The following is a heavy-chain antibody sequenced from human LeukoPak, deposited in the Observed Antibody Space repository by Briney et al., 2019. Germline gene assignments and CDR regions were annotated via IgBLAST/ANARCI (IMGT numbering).Heavy chain of an antibody. CDR2: IYHSGST. D-gene: IGHD4-17*01. CDR1: GGSFSGYY. J-gene: IGHJ4*02. CDR3: ARDPTTVTVKLNFDY. Sequence: SETLSLTCAVYGGSFSGYYWSWIRQPPGKGLEWIGSIYHSGSTYYNPSLKSRVTISVDTSKNQFSLKLSSVTAADTAVYYCARDPTTVTVKLNFDYWGQGTLVTVSS. V-gene: IGHV4-34*01.